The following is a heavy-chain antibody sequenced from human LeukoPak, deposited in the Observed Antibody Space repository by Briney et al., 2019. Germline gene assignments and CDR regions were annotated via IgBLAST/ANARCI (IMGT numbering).Heavy chain of an antibody. J-gene: IGHJ6*02. CDR1: GGSISSYY. Sequence: SETLSLTCTVSGGSISSYYWSWIRQPPGKGLEWIGEINHSGSTNYNPSLKSRVTISVDTSKNQFSLKLSSVTAADTAVYYCARIVSYGDYDYYYYYGMDVWGQGTTVTVSS. CDR2: INHSGST. V-gene: IGHV4-34*01. CDR3: ARIVSYGDYDYYYYYGMDV. D-gene: IGHD4-17*01.